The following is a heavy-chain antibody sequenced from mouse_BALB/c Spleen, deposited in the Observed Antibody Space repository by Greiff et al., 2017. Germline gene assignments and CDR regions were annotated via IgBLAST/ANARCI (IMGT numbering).Heavy chain of an antibody. CDR2: ISSGGGST. CDR1: GFAFSSYD. J-gene: IGHJ4*01. D-gene: IGHD2-2*01. CDR3: ARHQGLRRGMDY. V-gene: IGHV5-12-1*01. Sequence: EVMLVESGGGLVKPGGSLKLSCAASGFAFSSYDMSWVRQTPEKRLEWVAYISSGGGSTYYPDTVKGRFTISRDNAKNTLYLQMSSLKSEDTAMYYCARHQGLRRGMDYWGQGTSVTVSS.